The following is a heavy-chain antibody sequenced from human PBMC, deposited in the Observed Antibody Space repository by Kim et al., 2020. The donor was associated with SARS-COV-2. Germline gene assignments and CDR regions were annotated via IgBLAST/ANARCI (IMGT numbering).Heavy chain of an antibody. D-gene: IGHD1-1*01. Sequence: GGSLRLSCAASGFTFDSYAMSWVRQAPGKGLEWVSTISGGAGHTFYADSVKDRFTISRDNSRNTVYLQMNSLRAEDTAVYYCAKDRTTFSPAYFCNWGQG. V-gene: IGHV3-23*01. CDR3: AKDRTTFSPAYFCN. CDR2: ISGGAGHT. J-gene: IGHJ4*02. CDR1: GFTFDSYA.